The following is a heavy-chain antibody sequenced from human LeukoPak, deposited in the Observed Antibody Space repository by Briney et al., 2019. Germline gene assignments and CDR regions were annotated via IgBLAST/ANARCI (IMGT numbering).Heavy chain of an antibody. V-gene: IGHV3-30*02. J-gene: IGHJ4*02. CDR1: GFTFSSSG. D-gene: IGHD3-10*01. CDR2: IRYDGSNK. Sequence: PGGSLRLSCAASGFTFSSSGMHWVRQAPGKGLEWVAFIRYDGSNKYYADSVKGRFTISRDNSKNTLYMQMNSLRAEDTAVYYCAKSLLYYYGSGSVDYWGQGTLVTVSS. CDR3: AKSLLYYYGSGSVDY.